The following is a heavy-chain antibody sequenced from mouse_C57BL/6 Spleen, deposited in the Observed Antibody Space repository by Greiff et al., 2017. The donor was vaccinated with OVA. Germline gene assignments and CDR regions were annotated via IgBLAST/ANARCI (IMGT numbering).Heavy chain of an antibody. CDR3: TGVRWLPFAY. D-gene: IGHD2-2*01. Sequence: EVQLVESGGGLVQPGGSMKLSCVASGFTFSNYWMNWVRQSPEKGLEWVAQIRLKSDNYATHYAESVKGRFTISRDDSKSSVYLQMNNLRAEDTGIYYCTGVRWLPFAYWGQGTLVTVSA. CDR1: GFTFSNYW. CDR2: IRLKSDNYAT. J-gene: IGHJ3*01. V-gene: IGHV6-3*01.